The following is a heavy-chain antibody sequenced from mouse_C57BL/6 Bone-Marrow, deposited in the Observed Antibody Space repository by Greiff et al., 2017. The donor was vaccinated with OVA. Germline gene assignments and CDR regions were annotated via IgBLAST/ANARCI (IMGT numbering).Heavy chain of an antibody. J-gene: IGHJ1*03. V-gene: IGHV1-52*01. CDR1: GYTFTSYW. CDR2: IDPSDSET. D-gene: IGHD2-3*01. Sequence: QVQLQQPGAELVRPGSSVKLSCKASGYTFTSYWMHWVKQRPIQGLEWIGNIDPSDSETNYNQKFKDKATLTVDTSSSTAYMQLSRLTSEDSAVYDCARWIPYDGYPPWYFDVWGTGTTLTVSS. CDR3: ARWIPYDGYPPWYFDV.